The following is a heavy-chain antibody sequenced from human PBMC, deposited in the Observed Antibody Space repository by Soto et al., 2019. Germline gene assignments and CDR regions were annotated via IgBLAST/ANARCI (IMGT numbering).Heavy chain of an antibody. J-gene: IGHJ6*02. V-gene: IGHV4-39*01. CDR3: ARQWGGHAYTSFYGMDV. D-gene: IGHD5-12*01. CDR1: GGSISSRSYY. Sequence: SETLSLTCTVSGGSISSRSYYWGWIRQPPGKGLEWIGNIYYSGTTYHSPSLKSRVTMSVDTSKNQFSLKLTSVTAADSAVYYCARQWGGHAYTSFYGMDVWGQGTTVTVSS. CDR2: IYYSGTT.